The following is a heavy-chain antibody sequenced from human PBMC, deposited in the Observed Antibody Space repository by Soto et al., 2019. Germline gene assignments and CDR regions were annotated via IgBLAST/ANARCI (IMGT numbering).Heavy chain of an antibody. Sequence: SVKVSCKVSGYTLTELSMHWVRQAPGKGLEWMGRIIPILGIANYAQKFQGRVTITADKSTSTAYMELSSLRSEDTAVYYCARDLIAAAGTFDYWGQGTLVTVSS. CDR3: ARDLIAAAGTFDY. D-gene: IGHD6-13*01. J-gene: IGHJ4*02. CDR1: GYTLTELS. V-gene: IGHV1-69*04. CDR2: IIPILGIA.